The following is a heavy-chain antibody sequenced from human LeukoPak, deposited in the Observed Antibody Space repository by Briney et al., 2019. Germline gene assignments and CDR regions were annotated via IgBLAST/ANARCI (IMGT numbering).Heavy chain of an antibody. V-gene: IGHV3-30*18. CDR2: ISYDGNYK. J-gene: IGHJ4*02. Sequence: TGGSLRLSCAASGFTFSSSGMHWVRQAPGKGLEWVAIISYDGNYKYYADSVKGRFTISRDKSKNTLYLLMNSLRAEDTAVYYCAKDHLEMITFGGVLATGPDYWGQGTLVTVSS. CDR3: AKDHLEMITFGGVLATGPDY. CDR1: GFTFSSSG. D-gene: IGHD3-16*02.